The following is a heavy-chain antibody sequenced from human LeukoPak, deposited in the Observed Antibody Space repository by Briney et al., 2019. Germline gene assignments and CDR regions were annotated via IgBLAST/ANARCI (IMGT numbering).Heavy chain of an antibody. CDR3: ARARGCSSTNCYSGYFDY. V-gene: IGHV3-30*02. J-gene: IGHJ4*02. CDR2: IHYDGSNK. D-gene: IGHD2-2*02. CDR1: GFTFSSYG. Sequence: PGGSLRLSCAASGFTFSSYGMHWVRQAPGKGLEWVAFIHYDGSNKYYAESVKGRFTISRDNSKNALYLQMNSLRAEETAVYYCARARGCSSTNCYSGYFDYWGQGTLVTVSS.